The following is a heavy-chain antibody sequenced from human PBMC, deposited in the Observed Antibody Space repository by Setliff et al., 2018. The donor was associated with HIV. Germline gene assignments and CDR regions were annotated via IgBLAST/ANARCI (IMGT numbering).Heavy chain of an antibody. CDR1: GFTFSSYA. CDR3: ARPTNIDTLYYGSQTFYMYYYGLDV. CDR2: ISGSGGST. V-gene: IGHV3-23*01. Sequence: GGSLRLSCAASGFTFSSYAMSWVRQAPGKGLEWVSGISGSGGSTYYADSVKGRFTISRDNSKNSLYLQMNSLRADDTAVYFCARPTNIDTLYYGSQTFYMYYYGLDVWGQGTTVTVSS. J-gene: IGHJ6*02. D-gene: IGHD1-26*01.